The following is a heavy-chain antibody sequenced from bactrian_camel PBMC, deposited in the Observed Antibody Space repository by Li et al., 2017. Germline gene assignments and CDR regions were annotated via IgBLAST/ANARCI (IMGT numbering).Heavy chain of an antibody. Sequence: QVQLVESGGGLVQPGGSLRLSCAASGNTENSKFMGWYRQAPGKERGLCSFIRADGTTYYSDRVKGRFTISRDSAENTLYLQMISLKPEDTAMYYCAAASRYWNTCTISSSDYGNWGQGTQVTVS. CDR1: GNTENSKF. J-gene: IGHJ6*01. CDR2: IRADGTT. CDR3: AAASRYWNTCTISSSDYGN. D-gene: IGHD2*01. V-gene: IGHV3S53*01.